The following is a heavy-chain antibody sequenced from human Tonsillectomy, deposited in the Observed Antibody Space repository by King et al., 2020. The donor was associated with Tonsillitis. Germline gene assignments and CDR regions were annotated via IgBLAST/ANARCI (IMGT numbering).Heavy chain of an antibody. V-gene: IGHV3-11*01. D-gene: IGHD3-3*01. CDR1: GFTFSDYY. CDR2: ISSSGSTI. Sequence: VQLVESGGGLVKPGGSLRLSCAASGFTFSDYYMSWIRQAPGKGLEWVSYISSSGSTIYYADSVKGRFTISRDHAKNSLYLQMNSLRAEDTAVYYCARDPSTSARGVWSGYYGYSCYGMYVWGPGTTVTVSS. J-gene: IGHJ6*02. CDR3: ARDPSTSARGVWSGYYGYSCYGMYV.